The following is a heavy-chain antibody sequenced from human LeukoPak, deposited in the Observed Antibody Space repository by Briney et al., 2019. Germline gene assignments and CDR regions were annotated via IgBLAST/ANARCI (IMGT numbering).Heavy chain of an antibody. V-gene: IGHV1-69*04. D-gene: IGHD3-22*01. CDR2: IIPIFGIA. CDR3: ARDTYYYHTRGYYVDY. J-gene: IGHJ4*02. Sequence: ASVKVSCKASGGTFSSYAISWVRQAPGQGLEWMGRIIPIFGIANYAQKFQGRVTITADKSTSTAYMELSSLRSEDTAVYYCARDTYYYHTRGYYVDYWGQGTLVTVSS. CDR1: GGTFSSYA.